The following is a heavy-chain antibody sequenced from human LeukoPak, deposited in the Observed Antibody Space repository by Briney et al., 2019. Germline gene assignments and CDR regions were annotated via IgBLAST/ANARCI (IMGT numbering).Heavy chain of an antibody. J-gene: IGHJ4*02. CDR1: GFTFSNYA. Sequence: GGSLRLSCAVSGFTFSNYAMSWVRQAPGKGLEWVSSISSSGASTYYAKSVKGQFTISRDNSKNTLYLQMNSLRGEDTALYYCATYQYPGSYSSFAYWGQGTLVTVSS. CDR2: ISSSGAST. CDR3: ATYQYPGSYSSFAY. V-gene: IGHV3-23*01. D-gene: IGHD1-26*01.